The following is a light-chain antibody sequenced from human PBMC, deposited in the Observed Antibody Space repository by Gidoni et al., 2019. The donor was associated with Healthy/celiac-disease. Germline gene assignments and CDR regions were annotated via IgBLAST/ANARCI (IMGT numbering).Light chain of an antibody. CDR3: QQYNNWPRT. CDR1: QSVSSN. Sequence: IVMTSIPPTLSVSPGERATISCRASQSVSSNLVWYQQKPGQAPMLLIYGASTRDTGIPARFSGSGSGTDFTLTISSLQSEDFAVYYCQQYNNWPRTFGQGTKVEIK. J-gene: IGKJ1*01. CDR2: GAS. V-gene: IGKV3-15*01.